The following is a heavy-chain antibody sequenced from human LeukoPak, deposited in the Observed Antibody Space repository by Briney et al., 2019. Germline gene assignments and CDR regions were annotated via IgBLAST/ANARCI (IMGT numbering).Heavy chain of an antibody. CDR1: GFTFDDYA. J-gene: IGHJ4*02. V-gene: IGHV3-43D*03. CDR3: AKDTYGSGSYPDY. CDR2: ISWDGGST. D-gene: IGHD3-10*01. Sequence: GGSLRLSCAASGFTFDDYAMHWVRQAPGKGLEWVSLISWDGGSTYYADSVKGRFTISRDNSKNSLYLQMNSLRAEDTALYYCAKDTYGSGSYPDYWGQGTLVTVSS.